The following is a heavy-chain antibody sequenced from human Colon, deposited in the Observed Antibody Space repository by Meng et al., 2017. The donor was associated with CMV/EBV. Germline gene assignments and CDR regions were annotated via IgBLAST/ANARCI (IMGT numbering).Heavy chain of an antibody. CDR3: AKESPWSGGSGTYYFDY. V-gene: IGHV3-23*01. J-gene: IGHJ4*02. CDR1: GFTFSTYS. D-gene: IGHD3-10*01. CDR2: ISSSGST. Sequence: GGSLRLSCAASGFTFSTYSMSWVRQAPGKGLEWVTGISSSGSTYYVDFVKGRFTISRDNSKNTLYLQMKSLRGEDTAVYYCAKESPWSGGSGTYYFDYWGQGTLVTVSS.